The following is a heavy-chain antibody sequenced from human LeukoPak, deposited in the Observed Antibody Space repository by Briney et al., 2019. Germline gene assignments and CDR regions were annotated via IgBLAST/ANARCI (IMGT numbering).Heavy chain of an antibody. D-gene: IGHD5-24*01. V-gene: IGHV3-11*01. Sequence: PGGSLRLSCEASGFTFSNHYMSWIRQAPGKGLEWVSHIKGNGATTYYADSVRGRFTISRDNARNTLFLQMNSLRVDDTATYYCARAGEMRYMDVWGKGTAVAVS. J-gene: IGHJ6*03. CDR1: GFTFSNHY. CDR3: ARAGEMRYMDV. CDR2: IKGNGATT.